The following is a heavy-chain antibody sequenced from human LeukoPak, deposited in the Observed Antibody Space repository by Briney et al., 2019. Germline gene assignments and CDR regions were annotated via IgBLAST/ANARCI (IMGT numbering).Heavy chain of an antibody. CDR2: ISSGSSSI. J-gene: IGHJ5*02. D-gene: IGHD5-24*01. Sequence: GGSLILSCAASGFTFSSYGMNWVRQAPGKGLEWVSYISSGSSSIYYADSVKGRFTISRDNAKNSLFLQMNSLRDEDTALYYCARDRDGTWGQGTLVTVSS. CDR1: GFTFSSYG. V-gene: IGHV3-48*02. CDR3: ARDRDGT.